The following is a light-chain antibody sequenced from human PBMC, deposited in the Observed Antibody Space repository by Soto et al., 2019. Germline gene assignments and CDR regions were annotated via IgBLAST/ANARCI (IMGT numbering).Light chain of an antibody. V-gene: IGKV3-20*01. J-gene: IGKJ2*01. CDR3: QQFGHARIT. CDR2: GAS. CDR1: ETVTSNY. Sequence: EIVLTQSPGTLSVSPGERVTLSCRASETVTSNYLAWLQHKPGQAPRLIIFGASNRATGNPERFSGSGTGTDFTITISRLNPEDFAVCFCQQFGHARITFGQVTRLEIK.